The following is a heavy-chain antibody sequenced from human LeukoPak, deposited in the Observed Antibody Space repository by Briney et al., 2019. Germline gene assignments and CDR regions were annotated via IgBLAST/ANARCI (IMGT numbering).Heavy chain of an antibody. Sequence: GGSLRLSCAASGFTFSSYAMSWVRQAPGKGLEWVSAISGSGGSTYYADSVKGRFTISRDNSMNTLYLQMNSLRAEDTAVYYCARIDGPTVFTYYMDLWGKGTTVTVAS. CDR1: GFTFSSYA. CDR2: ISGSGGST. D-gene: IGHD2/OR15-2a*01. CDR3: ARIDGPTVFTYYMDL. J-gene: IGHJ6*03. V-gene: IGHV3-23*01.